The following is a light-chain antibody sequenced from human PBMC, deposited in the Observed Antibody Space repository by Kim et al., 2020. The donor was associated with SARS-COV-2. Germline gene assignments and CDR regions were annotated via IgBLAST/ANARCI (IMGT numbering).Light chain of an antibody. CDR2: RNS. Sequence: VSVALGQTAIITCGGNNIGRKNVHWYQQKPGQAPVLVMYRNSDRPSGIPERFSGSNSGNTATLTISRAQAGDEADYYCQVWDSGTVFGGGTKLTVL. J-gene: IGLJ2*01. V-gene: IGLV3-9*01. CDR1: NIGRKN. CDR3: QVWDSGTV.